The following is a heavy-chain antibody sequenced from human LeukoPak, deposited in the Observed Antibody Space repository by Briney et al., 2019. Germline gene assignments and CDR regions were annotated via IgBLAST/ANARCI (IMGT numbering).Heavy chain of an antibody. Sequence: PGGSMRLSCAPPGFSSSAYSIDWVRQAPGKGRGWVGRSRNKANGYTPEYAASVRGRFTISRYDSKNSLYLQMNSLKTEDTAVYHCTRSQSSGIDVSDIWGRGTMVTVSS. CDR2: SRNKANGYTP. D-gene: IGHD3-22*01. CDR1: GFSSSAYS. CDR3: TRSQSSGIDVSDI. V-gene: IGHV3-72*01. J-gene: IGHJ3*02.